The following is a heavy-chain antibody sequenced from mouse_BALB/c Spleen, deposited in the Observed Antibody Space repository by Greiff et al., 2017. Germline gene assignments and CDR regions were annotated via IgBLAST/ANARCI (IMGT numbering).Heavy chain of an antibody. CDR3: ARGYLAWFAD. J-gene: IGHJ3*01. CDR1: GYTFTSYY. D-gene: IGHD5-1*01. Sequence: QVQLQQSGPELVKPGASVRISCKASGYTFTSYYIHWVKQRPGQGLEWIGWIYPGNVNTKYNEKFKGKATLTADKSSSTAYMQLSSLTSEDSAVYFCARGYLAWFADWGQGTLVTVSA. CDR2: IYPGNVNT. V-gene: IGHV1S56*01.